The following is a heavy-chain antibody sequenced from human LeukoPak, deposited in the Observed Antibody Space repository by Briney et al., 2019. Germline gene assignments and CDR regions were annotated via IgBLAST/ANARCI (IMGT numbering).Heavy chain of an antibody. J-gene: IGHJ6*02. D-gene: IGHD2-2*01. Sequence: SVKVSCKASGYTFTNYGISWVRQAPGQGLEWMGGIIPIFGTANYAQKFQGRVTITADESTSTAYMELSSLRSEDTAVYYCARSPPGCSSTSCASYYYYGMDVWGQGTTVTVSS. CDR3: ARSPPGCSSTSCASYYYYGMDV. CDR2: IIPIFGTA. V-gene: IGHV1-69*13. CDR1: GYTFTNYG.